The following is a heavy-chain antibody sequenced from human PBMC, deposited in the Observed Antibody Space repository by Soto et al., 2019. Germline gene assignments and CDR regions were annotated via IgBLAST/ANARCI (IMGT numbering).Heavy chain of an antibody. V-gene: IGHV3-33*01. J-gene: IGHJ6*02. CDR3: ARDEGYSSGWYVDYYYYYGMDV. CDR1: GFTFSSYG. D-gene: IGHD6-19*01. CDR2: IWYDGSNK. Sequence: GGSLRLSCAASGFTFSSYGMHWVRQAPGKGLEWVAVIWYDGSNKYYADSVKGRFTISRDNSKNTLYLQMNSLRAEDTAVYYCARDEGYSSGWYVDYYYYYGMDVWGQGTTVTVSS.